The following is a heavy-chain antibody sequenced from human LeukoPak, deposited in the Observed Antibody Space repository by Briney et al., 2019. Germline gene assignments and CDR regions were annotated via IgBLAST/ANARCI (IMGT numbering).Heavy chain of an antibody. V-gene: IGHV3-7*01. J-gene: IGHJ3*02. Sequence: GGSLRLSCAASGFTFSSYWMSWVRQAPGKGPEWVANIKQDGSEKYYVDSVKGRFTISRDNAKNSLYLQMNSLRAEDTAVYYCARVPSKGYDSSGYYYAFDIWGQGTMVTVSS. CDR2: IKQDGSEK. D-gene: IGHD3-22*01. CDR1: GFTFSSYW. CDR3: ARVPSKGYDSSGYYYAFDI.